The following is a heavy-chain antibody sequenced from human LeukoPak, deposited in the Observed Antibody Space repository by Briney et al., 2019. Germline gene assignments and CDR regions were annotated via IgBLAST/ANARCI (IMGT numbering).Heavy chain of an antibody. CDR2: IYHSGST. V-gene: IGHV4-38-2*02. J-gene: IGHJ4*02. CDR3: ARASSRRGILTGVDY. Sequence: SETLSLTCTVSGYSISSGYFWGWIRQPPGKGLEWIGSIYHSGSTYYNPSLKSRVTISVDTSKNQFSLKLSSVTAADTAVYYCARASSRRGILTGVDYWGQGTLVTVSS. D-gene: IGHD3-9*01. CDR1: GYSISSGYF.